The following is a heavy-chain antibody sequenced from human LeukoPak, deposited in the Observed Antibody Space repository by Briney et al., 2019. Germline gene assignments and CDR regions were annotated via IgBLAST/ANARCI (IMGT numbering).Heavy chain of an antibody. V-gene: IGHV4-59*08. D-gene: IGHD5-18*01. CDR1: GGSISSYY. Sequence: SETLSLTCTVSGGSISSYYWSWIRQPPGKGLEWIGYIYYSGSTNYNPSLKSRVTISVDTSKNQFSLKLSSVTAADTAVYYCARQEGYTRAPFDPWGQGTLVTVSS. CDR3: ARQEGYTRAPFDP. CDR2: IYYSGST. J-gene: IGHJ5*02.